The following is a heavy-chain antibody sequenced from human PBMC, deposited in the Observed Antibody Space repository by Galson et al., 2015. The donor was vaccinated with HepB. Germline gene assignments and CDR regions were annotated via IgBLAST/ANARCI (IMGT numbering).Heavy chain of an antibody. CDR3: ETRRGYSYGLDH. CDR1: GYTFTSYA. Sequence: SVKVSCKASGYTFTSYAMHWVRQAPGQRLEWMGWINAGNGNTKYSQKFQGRVTITRDTSASTAYMELSSLGFEDTAVYYCETRRGYSYGLDHWGQETLVTVSS. D-gene: IGHD5-18*01. J-gene: IGHJ4*02. V-gene: IGHV1-3*01. CDR2: INAGNGNT.